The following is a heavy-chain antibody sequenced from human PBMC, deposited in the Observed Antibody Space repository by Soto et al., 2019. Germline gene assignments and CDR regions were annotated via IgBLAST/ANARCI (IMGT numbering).Heavy chain of an antibody. D-gene: IGHD3-3*01. CDR1: GASITGADSS. Sequence: PSATPSLTCAVHGASITGADSSWFWIRKPPGKGLEWIGYIAYSGDTYYNPSLRRRVTIAADRSENKFSLTLKSVTAADTAVYFCASVFERSASGPWGDGTLVDVS. CDR2: IAYSGDT. V-gene: IGHV4-31*11. CDR3: ASVFERSASGP. J-gene: IGHJ5*02.